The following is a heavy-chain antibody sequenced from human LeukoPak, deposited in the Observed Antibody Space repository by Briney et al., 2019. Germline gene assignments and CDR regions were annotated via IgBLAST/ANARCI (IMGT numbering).Heavy chain of an antibody. CDR2: ISSSSSYI. Sequence: GGSLRLSCAASGLTFSSYSMNWVRQAPGKGLEWVSSISSSSSYIYYADSVKGRFTISRDNAKNSLYLQMNSLRAEDTAVYYSARDVVRGVIIPYFDYWGQGTLVTVSS. CDR1: GLTFSSYS. D-gene: IGHD3-10*01. V-gene: IGHV3-21*01. CDR3: ARDVVRGVIIPYFDY. J-gene: IGHJ4*02.